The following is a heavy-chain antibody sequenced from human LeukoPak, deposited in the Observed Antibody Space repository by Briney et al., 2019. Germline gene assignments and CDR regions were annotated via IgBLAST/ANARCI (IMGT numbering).Heavy chain of an antibody. CDR3: ARCGYVGSGHYYNWLDP. D-gene: IGHD3-22*01. CDR1: GYSFTNFW. J-gene: IGHJ5*02. V-gene: IGHV5-51*01. Sequence: GESLKISCQTSGYSFTNFWIAWVRQTPGKGLEWLGIISPGDSDALYNPSFQGHVTMSTDRSINTAYLQWSSLQASDTAIYYCARCGYVGSGHYYNWLDPRGQGTLVTVAS. CDR2: ISPGDSDA.